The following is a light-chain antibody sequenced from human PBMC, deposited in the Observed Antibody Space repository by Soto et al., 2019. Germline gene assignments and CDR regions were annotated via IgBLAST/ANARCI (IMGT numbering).Light chain of an antibody. J-gene: IGKJ4*01. CDR1: QSISSW. V-gene: IGKV1-5*01. CDR2: DAS. Sequence: EIQMTQSPSTLSASVGDRVTITCRASQSISSWLAWYQQKPGKAPKILIFDASSLESGVPSRFSGSGSGTEFALTLISLQPDDFATYYCQQYNIYSVTFGGGTKVEIK. CDR3: QQYNIYSVT.